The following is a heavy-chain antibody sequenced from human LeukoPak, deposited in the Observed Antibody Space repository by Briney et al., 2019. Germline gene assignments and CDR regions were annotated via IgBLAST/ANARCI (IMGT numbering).Heavy chain of an antibody. Sequence: GGSLRLSCTASGFTFSDYGMHWVRQPPGKGLEWVAIIWYDGSNKTYEDSVKGRFTISRDNSKDTLYLQMNSLRAEDTAVYYCARGVDYYENSGTIDYWGQGTLVTVSS. CDR2: IWYDGSNK. V-gene: IGHV3-33*01. CDR1: GFTFSDYG. J-gene: IGHJ4*02. CDR3: ARGVDYYENSGTIDY. D-gene: IGHD3-22*01.